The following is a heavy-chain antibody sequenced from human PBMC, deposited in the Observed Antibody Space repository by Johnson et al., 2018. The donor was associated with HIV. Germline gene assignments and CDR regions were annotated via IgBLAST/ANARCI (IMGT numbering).Heavy chain of an antibody. D-gene: IGHD2-2*01. CDR1: GFTFSSYA. CDR3: ARERIGYSSSGDAFDI. Sequence: EVQLVESGGGVVRPGRSLRLSCAASGFTFSSYAMHWVRQVPGKGLVWVSRINNDGSSTSYADSVKGRFTISRDNAKKTLYLQMNSLRAEDTAVYYCARERIGYSSSGDAFDIWGQGTMVTVSS. CDR2: INNDGSST. V-gene: IGHV3-74*01. J-gene: IGHJ3*02.